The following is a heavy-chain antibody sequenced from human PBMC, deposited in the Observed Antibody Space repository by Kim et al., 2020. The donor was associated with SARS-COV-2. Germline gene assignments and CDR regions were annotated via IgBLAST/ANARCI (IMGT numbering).Heavy chain of an antibody. J-gene: IGHJ4*02. CDR2: ISYDGSNK. CDR3: ARGYFDWLLYIDY. CDR1: GFTFSSYA. D-gene: IGHD3-9*01. Sequence: GGSLRLSCAASGFTFSSYAMHWVRQAPGKGLEWVAVISYDGSNKYYADSVKGRFTISRDNSKNTLYLQMNSLRAEDTAVYYCARGYFDWLLYIDYWGQGTLVTVSS. V-gene: IGHV3-30*04.